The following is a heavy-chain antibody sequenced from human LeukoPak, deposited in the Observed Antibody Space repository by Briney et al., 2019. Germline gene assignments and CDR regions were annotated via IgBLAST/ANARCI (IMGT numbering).Heavy chain of an antibody. V-gene: IGHV4-59*12. CDR1: GGSISSYY. D-gene: IGHD3-3*01. CDR2: IYYSGST. J-gene: IGHJ4*02. Sequence: SETLSLTCTVSGGSISSYYWSWIRQPPGKGLEWIGYIYYSGSTNYNPSLKSRVTISVDTSKNQFSLKLNSVTAADTAVSYCARDPDFWSGYYNFDYWGQGTLVTVSS. CDR3: ARDPDFWSGYYNFDY.